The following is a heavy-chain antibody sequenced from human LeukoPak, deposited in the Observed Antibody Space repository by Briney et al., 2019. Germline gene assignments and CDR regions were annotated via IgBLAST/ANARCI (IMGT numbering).Heavy chain of an antibody. D-gene: IGHD3-10*01. V-gene: IGHV4-39*07. CDR2: IYYSGST. CDR1: GGSISSSSYY. CDR3: ASNSFDYYGSGSYSVDY. J-gene: IGHJ4*02. Sequence: TSSETLSLTCTVSGGSISSSSYYWGWIRQPPGKGLEWIGSIYYSGSTYYNPSLKSRVTISVDTSKNQFSLKLSSVTAADTAVYYCASNSFDYYGSGSYSVDYWGQGTLVTVSS.